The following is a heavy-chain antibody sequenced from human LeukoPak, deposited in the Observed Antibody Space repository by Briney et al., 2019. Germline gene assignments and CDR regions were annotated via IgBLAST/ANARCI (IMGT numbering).Heavy chain of an antibody. J-gene: IGHJ5*02. CDR3: ARQEYCSGGSCYTWFDP. D-gene: IGHD2-15*01. Sequence: PGESLKISCQGSGYSINNYWIGWVRQMPGKGLEWMGIIYPADSDIGYSPSFQGQVTISADKSISTAYLQWSSLKASDTAMYYCARQEYCSGGSCYTWFDPWGQGTLVIVSS. V-gene: IGHV5-51*01. CDR1: GYSINNYW. CDR2: IYPADSDI.